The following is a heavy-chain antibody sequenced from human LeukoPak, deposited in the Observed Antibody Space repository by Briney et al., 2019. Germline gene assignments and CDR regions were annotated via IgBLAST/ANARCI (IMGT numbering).Heavy chain of an antibody. J-gene: IGHJ5*02. CDR2: IYHSGST. CDR1: GYSISSGYY. Sequence: SETLSLTCAVSGYSISSGYYWGWIRQPPGKGLEWIGSIYHSGSTYYNPSLKSRVTISVDTSKNQFSLKLSSVTAADTAVYDCARQTFEVVPAAIDRIWFDPWGQETLVTVSS. CDR3: ARQTFEVVPAAIDRIWFDP. V-gene: IGHV4-38-2*01. D-gene: IGHD2-2*01.